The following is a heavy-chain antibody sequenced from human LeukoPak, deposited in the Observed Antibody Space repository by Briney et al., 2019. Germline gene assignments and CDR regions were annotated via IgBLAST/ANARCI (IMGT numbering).Heavy chain of an antibody. D-gene: IGHD3-10*01. CDR3: ARRGGYGSGSYSFDY. CDR2: IYPDDSDT. Sequence: GESLQSSSHGSGYGFTSYWIGWVRQLTGKGREWMGIIYPDDSDTRYSPSFQGQVTISADKSISTAYLQWSSLKASDTAMYYCARRGGYGSGSYSFDYWGQGTLVTVSS. CDR1: GYGFTSYW. J-gene: IGHJ4*02. V-gene: IGHV5-51*01.